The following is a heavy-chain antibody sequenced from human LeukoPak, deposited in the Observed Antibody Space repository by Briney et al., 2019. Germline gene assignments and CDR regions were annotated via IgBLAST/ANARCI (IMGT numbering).Heavy chain of an antibody. Sequence: GGSLRLSCAASGFTFSSYSMNWVRQAPGKGLEWVAFIRYDGSNKYYADSVKGRFTISRDNSKNTLYLQMNSLRAEDTAVYYCAKVFAMSEQAFDYWGQGTLVTVSS. CDR2: IRYDGSNK. D-gene: IGHD2-2*01. CDR3: AKVFAMSEQAFDY. J-gene: IGHJ4*02. CDR1: GFTFSSYS. V-gene: IGHV3-30*02.